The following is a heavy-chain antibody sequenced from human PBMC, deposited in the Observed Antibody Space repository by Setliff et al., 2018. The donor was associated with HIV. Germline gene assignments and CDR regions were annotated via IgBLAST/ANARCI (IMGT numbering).Heavy chain of an antibody. CDR2: INHSGST. Sequence: SETLSLTCAVYGGSFSGYYWSWIRQPPGKGLEWIGEINHSGSTNYNPSLKSRVTILVDTSKNQFSLKLSSVTAADTAMYYCARDDSLVLVPAIMRGDGFDVWGQGTMVTVSS. CDR3: ARDDSLVLVPAIMRGDGFDV. CDR1: GGSFSGYY. D-gene: IGHD2-2*01. J-gene: IGHJ3*01. V-gene: IGHV4-34*01.